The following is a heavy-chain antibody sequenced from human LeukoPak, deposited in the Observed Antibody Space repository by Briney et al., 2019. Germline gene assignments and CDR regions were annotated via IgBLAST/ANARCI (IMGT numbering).Heavy chain of an antibody. Sequence: ASETLSLTCTVSGESISSSSYYWGWIRQPPGKGLEWIASIYSSVTYYNPSLKSRVTISVDTSKNQFSLKLSSVTAEDTGVYYCAMQLGIMITFGGVPYYFDYWGQGTLVTVSS. J-gene: IGHJ4*02. CDR2: IYSSVT. CDR1: GESISSSSYY. D-gene: IGHD3-16*01. CDR3: AMQLGIMITFGGVPYYFDY. V-gene: IGHV4-39*01.